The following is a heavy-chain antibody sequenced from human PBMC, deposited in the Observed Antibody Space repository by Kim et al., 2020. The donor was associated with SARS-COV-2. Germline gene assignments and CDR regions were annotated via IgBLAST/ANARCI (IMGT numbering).Heavy chain of an antibody. V-gene: IGHV3-30*04. Sequence: GGSLRLSCAASGFTFSSYAMHWVRQAPGKGLEWVAVISYDGSNKYYADSVKGRFTISRDNSKNTLYLQMNSLRAEDTAVYYCARDRESRLKTTVVRGGY. CDR3: ARDRESRLKTTVVRGGY. CDR1: GFTFSSYA. J-gene: IGHJ4*03. D-gene: IGHD4-17*01. CDR2: ISYDGSNK.